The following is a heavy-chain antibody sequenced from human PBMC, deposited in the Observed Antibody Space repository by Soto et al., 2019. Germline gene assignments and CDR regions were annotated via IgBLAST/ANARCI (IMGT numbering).Heavy chain of an antibody. CDR3: ARKWAYCGGDCSNDDAFDI. D-gene: IGHD2-21*01. J-gene: IGHJ3*02. Sequence: SETLSLTCTVSGGSISSYYWSWIRQPPGKGLEWIGYIYYSGSTNYNPSLKSRVTISVDTSKNQFSLKLSSVTAADTAVYYCARKWAYCGGDCSNDDAFDIWGQGTMVTVSS. CDR1: GGSISSYY. V-gene: IGHV4-59*08. CDR2: IYYSGST.